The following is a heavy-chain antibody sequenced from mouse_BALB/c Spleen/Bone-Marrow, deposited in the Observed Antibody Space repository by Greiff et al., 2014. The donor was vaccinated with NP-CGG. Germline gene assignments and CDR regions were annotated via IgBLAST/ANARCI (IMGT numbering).Heavy chain of an antibody. CDR2: IRNKAKGYTS. D-gene: IGHD2-4*01. CDR1: GFTFTDYY. J-gene: IGHJ1*01. Sequence: EVQLVESGGGLVQPGGSLRLSCATSGFTFTDYYMSWVRQPPGKALEWLGFIRNKAKGYTSENSASVKGRFTISRDNSQSILYLQMNTLRAEDSATYYCERDVNYDIYWYFDVWGAGTTVTVSS. V-gene: IGHV7-3*02. CDR3: ERDVNYDIYWYFDV.